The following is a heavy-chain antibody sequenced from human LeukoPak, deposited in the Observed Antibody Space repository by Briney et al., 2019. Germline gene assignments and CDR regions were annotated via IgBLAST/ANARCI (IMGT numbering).Heavy chain of an antibody. CDR3: ASDDSASYYYDSSGYFSFSY. CDR1: GFTFSSYS. J-gene: IGHJ4*02. CDR2: ISSSSSYI. D-gene: IGHD3-22*01. V-gene: IGHV3-21*01. Sequence: GGSLRLSCAASGFTFSSYSMNWVRQAPGKGLEWVSSISSSSSYIYYADSVKGRFTISRDNAKNSLYLQMNSLRAEDTAVYYCASDDSASYYYDSSGYFSFSYWGQGTLVTVSS.